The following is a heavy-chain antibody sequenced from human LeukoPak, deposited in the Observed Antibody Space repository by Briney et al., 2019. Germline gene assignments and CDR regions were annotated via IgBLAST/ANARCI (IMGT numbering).Heavy chain of an antibody. D-gene: IGHD5-24*01. V-gene: IGHV4-34*01. CDR2: INHSGST. CDR1: GGSFSGYY. Sequence: PSETLSLTCAVYGGSFSGYYWSWIRQPPGKGLEWIGEINHSGSTNYNPSLESRVTISVDTSKNQFSLKLSSVTAADTAVYYCARRGIDGYKKLDYWGQGTLVTVSS. J-gene: IGHJ4*02. CDR3: ARRGIDGYKKLDY.